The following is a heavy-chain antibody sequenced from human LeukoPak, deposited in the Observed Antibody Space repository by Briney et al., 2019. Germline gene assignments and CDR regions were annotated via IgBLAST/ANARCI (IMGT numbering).Heavy chain of an antibody. CDR3: ARRASSYYFDN. V-gene: IGHV4-59*01. D-gene: IGHD3-16*02. CDR2: IYYTGST. J-gene: IGHJ4*02. CDR1: GVSISSYY. Sequence: SETLSLTCTVSGVSISSYYWSWIRQPPGKGLEWIGYIYYTGSTSYNPSLKSRVTMSVDRSKNLFSLNLSSVTAADTAVYYCARRASSYYFDNWSQGTLVTVSS.